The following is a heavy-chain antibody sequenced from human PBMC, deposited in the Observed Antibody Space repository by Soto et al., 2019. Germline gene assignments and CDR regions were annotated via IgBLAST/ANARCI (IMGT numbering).Heavy chain of an antibody. Sequence: EVQLLESGGGLVQPGGSLRLSCAASGFTFSSYAMSWVRQAPGKGLEWVSAISGSGGSTYYADSVKGRFSISRDNSKNTLYLQMNSLRAEDTAVYYCAKAVTMTKTSPGAFDIWGQGTMVTVSS. V-gene: IGHV3-23*01. CDR3: AKAVTMTKTSPGAFDI. CDR2: ISGSGGST. CDR1: GFTFSSYA. D-gene: IGHD3-22*01. J-gene: IGHJ3*02.